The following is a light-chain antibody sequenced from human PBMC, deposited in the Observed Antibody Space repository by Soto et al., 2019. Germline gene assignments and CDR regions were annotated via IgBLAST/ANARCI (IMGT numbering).Light chain of an antibody. CDR1: SSDVGRYKY. J-gene: IGLJ1*01. Sequence: QSVLTQPRSVSGSPGQSVTISCTGTSSDVGRYKYVCWYQQHPGKAPKLMIYDVIKRPSGVPDRFSGSKSGNTASLTISGLQAEDEADYYCSSYAGSYSDVFGTGTKVTVL. CDR2: DVI. CDR3: SSYAGSYSDV. V-gene: IGLV2-11*01.